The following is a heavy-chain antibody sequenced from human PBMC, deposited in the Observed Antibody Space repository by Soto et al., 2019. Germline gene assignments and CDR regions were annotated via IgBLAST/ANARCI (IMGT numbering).Heavy chain of an antibody. CDR3: AREVLGATGLYYGMDV. V-gene: IGHV1-69*12. J-gene: IGHJ6*02. CDR1: GGTFSSYA. CDR2: IIPIFGTA. Sequence: QVQLVQSGAEVKKPGSSVKVSCKASGGTFSSYAISWVRQAPGQGLEWMGGIIPIFGTANYAQKFQGRVTITADESTSTAYMELSSMRSEDTAVYYCAREVLGATGLYYGMDVWGQGTTVTVSS. D-gene: IGHD1-26*01.